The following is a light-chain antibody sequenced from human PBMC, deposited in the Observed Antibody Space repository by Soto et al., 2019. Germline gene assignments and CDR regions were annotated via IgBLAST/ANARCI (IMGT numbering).Light chain of an antibody. CDR3: QQYGSATIT. V-gene: IGKV3-20*01. CDR1: QSVSSN. CDR2: GAS. J-gene: IGKJ5*01. Sequence: EIVLTQSPATLSVSPGERATLSCRASQSVSSNLAWYQQKPGQAPRLLIYGASSRATGIPDRFSGSGSGTDFTLTISSLEPEDFALYHCQQYGSATITFGQGTRLEI.